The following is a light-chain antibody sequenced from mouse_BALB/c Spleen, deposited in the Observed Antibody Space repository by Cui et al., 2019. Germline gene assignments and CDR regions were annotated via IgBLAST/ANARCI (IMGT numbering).Light chain of an antibody. CDR2: AAT. CDR3: QQFWGTPLT. Sequence: DIQMTQSPASLSVSVGETVTITCRASENIYSNLAWYQQKQGKSPQLLVYAATNLADGVPSRFSGSGSGTQYSLKINSLQSEDFGSYYCQQFWGTPLTFGAGTKLELK. J-gene: IGKJ5*01. CDR1: ENIYSN. V-gene: IGKV12-46*01.